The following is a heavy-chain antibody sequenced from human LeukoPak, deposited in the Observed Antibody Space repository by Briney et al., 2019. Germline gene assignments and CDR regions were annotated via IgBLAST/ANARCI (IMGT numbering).Heavy chain of an antibody. V-gene: IGHV4-59*01. CDR2: MYSSGSA. J-gene: IGHJ5*02. CDR1: SGSLSSYY. CDR3: VRGRTCDSGSYSTNWSDP. Sequence: SETLSLTCTVSSGSLSSYYWSWIRQPPGKGLEWIWYMYSSGSANYNPSPKSRDTISLYTSKDQFSLKLSSVSAAGTPAYNCVRGRTCDSGSYSTNWSDPWGQGTLVTVSS. D-gene: IGHD3-10*01.